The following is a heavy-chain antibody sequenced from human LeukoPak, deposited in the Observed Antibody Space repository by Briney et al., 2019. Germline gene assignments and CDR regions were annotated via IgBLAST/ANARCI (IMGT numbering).Heavy chain of an antibody. Sequence: ASVKVSCKASGYTFTSYDINWVRQATGQGLEWMGWMNPDSGNTASAQRFQGRVTMTRNTSISTAYMELSSLRSEDTAVYYCARGPRYCSGGTCYSGTARGWGQGTLVTVSS. V-gene: IGHV1-8*01. CDR2: MNPDSGNT. D-gene: IGHD2-15*01. J-gene: IGHJ4*02. CDR1: GYTFTSYD. CDR3: ARGPRYCSGGTCYSGTARG.